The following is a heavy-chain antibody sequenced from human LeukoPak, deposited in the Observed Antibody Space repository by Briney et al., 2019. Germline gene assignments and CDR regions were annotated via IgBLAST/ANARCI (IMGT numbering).Heavy chain of an antibody. CDR2: ISSSSYI. J-gene: IGHJ6*03. CDR1: GFTFSSYS. CDR3: AREKEGYCSRTSCYLDYYYYYMDV. V-gene: IGHV3-21*01. Sequence: GGSLRLSCAASGFTFSSYSMNWVRQAPGKGLEWVSSISSSSYIYYADSVKGRFTISRDNAKNSLYLQMNSLRAEDTAVYYCAREKEGYCSRTSCYLDYYYYYMDVWGKGTTVTISS. D-gene: IGHD2-2*01.